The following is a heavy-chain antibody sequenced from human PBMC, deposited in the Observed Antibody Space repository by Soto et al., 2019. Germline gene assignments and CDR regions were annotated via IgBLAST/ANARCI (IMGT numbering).Heavy chain of an antibody. J-gene: IGHJ4*02. CDR1: GYTCTDHG. CDR2: VSSYNGNT. Sequence: ASVKVSCNTSGYTCTDHGLDWVRQSPGQGLEWVGWVSSYNGNTNYAYNLKDRVIMTTDASTSTAYMELRGLRSDDTAVYYCAREVEGSYSPADFWGQGTPVTVSS. V-gene: IGHV1-18*01. D-gene: IGHD3-10*01. CDR3: AREVEGSYSPADF.